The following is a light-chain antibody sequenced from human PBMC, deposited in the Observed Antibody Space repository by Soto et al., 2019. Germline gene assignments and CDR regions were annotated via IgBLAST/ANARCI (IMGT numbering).Light chain of an antibody. CDR3: QVRTDWPPFKYT. CDR1: QSVDTM. V-gene: IGKV3-11*01. J-gene: IGKJ2*01. Sequence: EIVLTQSPASLSLSAGERVTLSCRASQSVDTMVAWYQQQVGRSPRLLMYETSNRATGVPGRFSGSGSRTDCTLTISRLEPEDFAVYFCQVRTDWPPFKYTFGPGTKLEV. CDR2: ETS.